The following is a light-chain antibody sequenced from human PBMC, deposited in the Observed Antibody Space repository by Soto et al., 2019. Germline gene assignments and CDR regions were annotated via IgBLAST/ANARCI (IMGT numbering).Light chain of an antibody. Sequence: QSALTQPASVSGSPGQSITISCTGTNSDVESYNLGSWFRQHPGAAPKLIVYDGTKRPSGVSNRFSGSKSGNPASLTISGLQAEDDANYSGCSYAGTATVFGTGTKLTVL. CDR1: NSDVESYNL. V-gene: IGLV2-23*03. J-gene: IGLJ1*01. CDR3: CSYAGTATV. CDR2: DGT.